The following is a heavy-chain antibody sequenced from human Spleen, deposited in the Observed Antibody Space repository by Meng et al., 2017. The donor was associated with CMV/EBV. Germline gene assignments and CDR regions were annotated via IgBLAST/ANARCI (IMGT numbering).Heavy chain of an antibody. CDR3: ARDLWTMTVTGTDHWYDP. Sequence: SETLSLTCNVSGGSISSSSNYWGWIRQPPGKGLEWIGAIFSSGSTHYNPSLKSRVTISLDTSKNQFSLTLNSVTAADTAVYYCARDLWTMTVTGTDHWYDPWGQGTLVTVSS. J-gene: IGHJ5*02. D-gene: IGHD1/OR15-1a*01. CDR1: GGSISSSSNY. V-gene: IGHV4-39*07. CDR2: IFSSGST.